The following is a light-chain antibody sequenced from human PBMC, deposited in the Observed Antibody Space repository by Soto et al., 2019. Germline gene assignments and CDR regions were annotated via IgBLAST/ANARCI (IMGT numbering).Light chain of an antibody. CDR2: KAS. J-gene: IGKJ2*01. Sequence: DIQMTQSPSTLSASVGDIVTITCRASQSISSWLAWYQQKPGKAPKLLIYKASSLESGVPSRFSGSGSGTEFTLTISSLQPDDFATYYCQQYNSFVTFGQGTKLEIK. CDR1: QSISSW. V-gene: IGKV1-5*03. CDR3: QQYNSFVT.